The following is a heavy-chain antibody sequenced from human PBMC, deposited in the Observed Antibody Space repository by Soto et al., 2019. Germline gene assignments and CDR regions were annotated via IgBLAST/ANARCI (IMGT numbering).Heavy chain of an antibody. V-gene: IGHV1-3*01. CDR3: ASDICFGEPPGDAGIH. Sequence: QVQLVQSGAEVKKPGASVKVSCKASGYTFTSYDMNWVRQAPGQRLEWMGWINAGNGNTKYSQKFQGRVTITRDTSASTAYMELSSLRSEGTAVYDCASDICFGEPPGDAGIHWGQGTLVTVSS. D-gene: IGHD3-10*01. CDR2: INAGNGNT. CDR1: GYTFTSYD. J-gene: IGHJ4*02.